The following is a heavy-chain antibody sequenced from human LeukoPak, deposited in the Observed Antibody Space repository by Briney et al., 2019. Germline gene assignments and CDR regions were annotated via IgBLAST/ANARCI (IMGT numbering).Heavy chain of an antibody. D-gene: IGHD3-16*01. Sequence: GASVKVSCKASGGTFSSYAISWVRQAPGQGLEWMGGIIPIFGTANYAQKFQRRVTITADESTSTAYMELSSLRSEDTAVYYCARVAYEGEPFDYWGQGTLVTVSS. CDR3: ARVAYEGEPFDY. V-gene: IGHV1-69*13. CDR2: IIPIFGTA. CDR1: GGTFSSYA. J-gene: IGHJ4*02.